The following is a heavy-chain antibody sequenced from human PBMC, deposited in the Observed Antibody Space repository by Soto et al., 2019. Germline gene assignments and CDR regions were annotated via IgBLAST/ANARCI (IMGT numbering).Heavy chain of an antibody. CDR3: ARGWGRIFDY. CDR1: GGSFSGYY. Sequence: QVQLQQWGAGLLKPSETLSLTCAVYGGSFSGYYWNWIRQPPGKGLEWIGEINHSGSTNYTPSLKSRVTISVDTSKNQFSLKLSSVTAADTAVYYCARGWGRIFDYWGHGTLVTVSS. J-gene: IGHJ4*01. V-gene: IGHV4-34*01. D-gene: IGHD7-27*01. CDR2: INHSGST.